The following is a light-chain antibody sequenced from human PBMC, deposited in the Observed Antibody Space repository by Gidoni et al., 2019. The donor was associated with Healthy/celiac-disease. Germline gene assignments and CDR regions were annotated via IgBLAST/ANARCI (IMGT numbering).Light chain of an antibody. CDR1: QDISNY. CDR3: KQYDNLPLFT. CDR2: DAS. Sequence: DIQMTQSPSSLSASVGDRVTITCQASQDISNYLNWYQQKPGKAPKLLIYDASNLETGVPSRFSGSGSGTDFTFTISSLQPEDIATYYCKQYDNLPLFTFXPXTKVDIK. V-gene: IGKV1-33*01. J-gene: IGKJ3*01.